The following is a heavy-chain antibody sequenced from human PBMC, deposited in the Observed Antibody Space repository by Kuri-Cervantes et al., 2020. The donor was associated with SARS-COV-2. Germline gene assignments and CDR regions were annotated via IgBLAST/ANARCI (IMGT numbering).Heavy chain of an antibody. Sequence: GSLRLSCAASGFTFSDYYWSWIRQPAGKGLEWIGYIYTSGSTNYNPSLKSRVTISVDTSKNQFSLKLSSVTAADTAVYYCARGGWELRYYYYYMDVWGKGTTVTVSS. V-gene: IGHV4-4*09. CDR1: GFTFSDYY. CDR2: IYTSGST. J-gene: IGHJ6*03. CDR3: ARGGWELRYYYYYMDV. D-gene: IGHD1-26*01.